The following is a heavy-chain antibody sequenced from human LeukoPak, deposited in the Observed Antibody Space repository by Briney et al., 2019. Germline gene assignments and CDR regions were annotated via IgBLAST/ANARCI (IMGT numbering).Heavy chain of an antibody. CDR3: ARDNFLYCSSSTCLFDY. J-gene: IGHJ4*02. D-gene: IGHD2-2*01. CDR1: GYTFTDYY. CDR2: INPNDGDT. V-gene: IGHV1-2*02. Sequence: ASVKVSCKASGYTFTDYYMHWVRQAPGQGFEWMGWINPNDGDTNYAQKFQGRVTMTRDTSISTAHMEVSRLRSDDTAVYYCARDNFLYCSSSTCLFDYWGQGTLVTVSS.